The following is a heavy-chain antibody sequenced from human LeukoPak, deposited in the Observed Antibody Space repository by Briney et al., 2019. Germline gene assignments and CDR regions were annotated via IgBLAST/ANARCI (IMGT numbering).Heavy chain of an antibody. CDR2: IYYSGST. Sequence: SETLSLTCTVSGGSISSYYWSWIRQPPGKGLEWIGYIYYSGSTNYNPSLKSRVTISVDTSKNQFSLKLSSVTAADTVVYYCARHLGYYDSSGYFDYWGQGTLVTVSS. D-gene: IGHD3-22*01. CDR3: ARHLGYYDSSGYFDY. CDR1: GGSISSYY. V-gene: IGHV4-59*08. J-gene: IGHJ4*02.